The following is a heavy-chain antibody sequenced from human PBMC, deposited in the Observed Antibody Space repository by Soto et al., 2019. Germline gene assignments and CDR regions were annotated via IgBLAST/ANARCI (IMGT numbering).Heavy chain of an antibody. CDR3: ASPTKPLYYYYGMDV. CDR1: GGTFSSYA. Sequence: QVQLVQSGAEVKKPGSSVKVSCKASGGTFSSYAISWVRQAPGQGLEWMGGIIPIFGTANYAQKFQGRVTITADESPSTAYTELSTQSSEHTAVYSCASPTKPLYYYYGMDVWGQGSTVTVSS. V-gene: IGHV1-69*12. J-gene: IGHJ6*02. D-gene: IGHD1-1*01. CDR2: IIPIFGTA.